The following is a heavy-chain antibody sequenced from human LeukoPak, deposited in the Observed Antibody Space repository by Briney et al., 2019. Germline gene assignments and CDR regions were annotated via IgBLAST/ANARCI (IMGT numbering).Heavy chain of an antibody. D-gene: IGHD5-12*01. CDR1: GFTFSSYS. J-gene: IGHJ4*02. CDR2: ISSSCRSI. V-gene: IGHV3-48*04. Sequence: GGSLRRSCAASGFTFSSYSMNWVRRAPGKGLEWVSWISSSCRSIYYADAVKGRFTISRDNAKNSLYLQLNSLRAEDKAVSYCARSYDSARPWGYYFDYWGQGTLVTVSS. CDR3: ARSYDSARPWGYYFDY.